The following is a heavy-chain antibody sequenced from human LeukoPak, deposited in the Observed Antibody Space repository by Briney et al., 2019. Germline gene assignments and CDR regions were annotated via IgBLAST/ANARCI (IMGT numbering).Heavy chain of an antibody. J-gene: IGHJ4*02. CDR2: IYYSGST. CDR1: GGSVSSGSYY. D-gene: IGHD3-9*01. V-gene: IGHV4-61*01. CDR3: ARGRPRADYDILTGYYRPGLYYFDY. Sequence: PSETLSLTCTVSGGSVSSGSYYWSWIRQPPGKGLEWIGYIYYSGSTNYNPSLKSRVTISVDTSKNQFSLKLSSVTAADTAVYYCARGRPRADYDILTGYYRPGLYYFDYWGQGTLVTVSS.